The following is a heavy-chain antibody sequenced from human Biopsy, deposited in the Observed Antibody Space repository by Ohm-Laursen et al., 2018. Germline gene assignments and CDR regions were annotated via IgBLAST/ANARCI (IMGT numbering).Heavy chain of an antibody. J-gene: IGHJ6*02. V-gene: IGHV4-34*01. Sequence: PSDTLSLTCTVYVGSFSGYYWTWIRQPPGKGLEWIGEINHSGSTNYNPSLKSRVSISVDTSKNQFSRKLSSVTAADTAVYYCASVAGPRTDYYYSNMDVWGRGTTVTVSS. CDR3: ASVAGPRTDYYYSNMDV. CDR1: VGSFSGYY. D-gene: IGHD2-2*01. CDR2: INHSGST.